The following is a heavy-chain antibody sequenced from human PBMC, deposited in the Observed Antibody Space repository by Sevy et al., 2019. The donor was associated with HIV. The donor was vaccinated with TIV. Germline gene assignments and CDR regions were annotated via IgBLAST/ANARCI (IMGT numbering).Heavy chain of an antibody. J-gene: IGHJ3*02. CDR3: ARDRLRLGELSLSPSDAFDI. V-gene: IGHV1-2*02. CDR2: INPNSGGT. Sequence: ASVKVSCKASGYTFTGYYMHWVRQAPGQGLEWMGWINPNSGGTNYAQKFQGRVTMTRDTSISTAYMELSRLRSDDTAGYYCARDRLRLGELSLSPSDAFDIWGQGTMVTVPS. D-gene: IGHD3-16*02. CDR1: GYTFTGYY.